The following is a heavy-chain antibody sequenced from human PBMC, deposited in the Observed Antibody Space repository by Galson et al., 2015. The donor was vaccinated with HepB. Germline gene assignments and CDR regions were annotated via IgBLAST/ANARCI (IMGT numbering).Heavy chain of an antibody. CDR3: ARVRAAAGKTSDYYHYYYMDV. J-gene: IGHJ6*03. CDR1: GGSISTYF. Sequence: LSLTCTVSGGSISTYFWSWIRQPPGKELEWIGYVYYTGSTNYNPSLKSRVTISLDSSKNHFSLRLSSVTAADTAVYYRARVRAAAGKTSDYYHYYYMDVWGKGTTVTVS. D-gene: IGHD6-13*01. V-gene: IGHV4-59*08. CDR2: VYYTGST.